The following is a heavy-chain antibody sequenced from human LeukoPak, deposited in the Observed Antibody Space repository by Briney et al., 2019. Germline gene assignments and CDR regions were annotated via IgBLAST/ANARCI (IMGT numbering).Heavy chain of an antibody. CDR1: GFAFSSYD. Sequence: PGGSLRLSCVASGFAFSSYDMHWVRQATGKGLEWVSAIGTVGDTYYSGSLKGRFTISRENAENSLYLQMNNLRAGDTAVYYCVREIIAAPGTHQVQGIDVWGQGTTVTVSS. V-gene: IGHV3-13*01. J-gene: IGHJ6*02. CDR2: IGTVGDT. CDR3: VREIIAAPGTHQVQGIDV. D-gene: IGHD6-13*01.